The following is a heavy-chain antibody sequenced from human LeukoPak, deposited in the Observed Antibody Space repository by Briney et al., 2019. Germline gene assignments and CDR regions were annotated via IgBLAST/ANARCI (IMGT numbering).Heavy chain of an antibody. D-gene: IGHD1-7*01. CDR2: ISSSGSTI. CDR1: GFTFSDYY. J-gene: IGHJ4*02. CDR3: ARAPYNWNYRSGPRHFDY. V-gene: IGHV3-11*04. Sequence: GGSLRLSCAASGFTFSDYYMSWIRQAPGKGLEWVSYISSSGSTIYYADSVKGRFTISRDNAKNSLYLQMNSLRAEDTAVYYCARAPYNWNYRSGPRHFDYWGQGTLVTVSS.